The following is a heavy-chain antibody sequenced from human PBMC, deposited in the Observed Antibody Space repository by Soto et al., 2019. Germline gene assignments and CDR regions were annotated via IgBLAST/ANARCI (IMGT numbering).Heavy chain of an antibody. CDR2: IYYSGST. CDR3: ARHEVYGDYGY. V-gene: IGHV4-59*08. Sequence: PSETLSLTCTVSGGSISSYYWSWIRQPPGKGLEWIGYIYYSGSTNYNPSLKSRVTISVDTSKNQFSLKLSSVTAADTAVYYCARHEVYGDYGYWGQGTLVTVSS. CDR1: GGSISSYY. J-gene: IGHJ4*02. D-gene: IGHD4-17*01.